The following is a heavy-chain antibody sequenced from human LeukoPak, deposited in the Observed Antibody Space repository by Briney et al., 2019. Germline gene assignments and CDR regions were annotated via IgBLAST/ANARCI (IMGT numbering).Heavy chain of an antibody. J-gene: IGHJ4*02. CDR1: GGSISSYY. V-gene: IGHV4-59*01. Sequence: SETLSLTCTVSGGSISSYYWSWIRQPPGKGLEWIGYIYYSGSTNYNPSLKSRVTISVGTSKNQFSLKLSSVTAADTAVYYCASLYSGYDLAYFDYWGQGTLVTVSS. CDR2: IYYSGST. D-gene: IGHD5-12*01. CDR3: ASLYSGYDLAYFDY.